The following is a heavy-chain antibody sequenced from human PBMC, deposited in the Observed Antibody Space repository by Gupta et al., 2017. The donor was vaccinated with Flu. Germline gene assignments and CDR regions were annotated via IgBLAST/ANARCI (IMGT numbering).Heavy chain of an antibody. CDR1: GFTFSGSA. Sequence: EVQLVESGGGLVQPGGSLKLSCAASGFTFSGSAMHWVRPASGKGLEWVGRIRSKANSYATAYGASVKGRFTISRDDSKNTAYLQMNSLETEDTAVYYCTRGYCTNGVCYNFDYWGQGTLVTVSS. V-gene: IGHV3-73*02. CDR2: IRSKANSYAT. D-gene: IGHD2-8*01. J-gene: IGHJ4*02. CDR3: TRGYCTNGVCYNFDY.